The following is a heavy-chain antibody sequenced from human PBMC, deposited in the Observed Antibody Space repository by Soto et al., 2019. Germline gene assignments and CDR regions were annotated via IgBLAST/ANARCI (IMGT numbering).Heavy chain of an antibody. CDR3: ARDSPHAYGGSPRYYYYYGMDV. CDR1: GYTFTSYG. Sequence: ASVKVSCKASGYTFTSYGISWVRQAPGQGLEWMGWISAYNGNTNYAQKLQGRVTMTTDTSTSTAYMELRSLRSDDTAVYYCARDSPHAYGGSPRYYYYYGMDVWGQGTTVTVSS. CDR2: ISAYNGNT. J-gene: IGHJ6*02. V-gene: IGHV1-18*01. D-gene: IGHD3-10*01.